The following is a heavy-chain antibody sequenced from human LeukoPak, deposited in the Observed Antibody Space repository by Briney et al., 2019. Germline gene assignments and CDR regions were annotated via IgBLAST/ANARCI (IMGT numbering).Heavy chain of an antibody. J-gene: IGHJ1*01. Sequence: ASVKVSCKASGYTFTSYDINWVRQATGQGLEWMGWMNPNSGNTGYAQKFQGRVTMTRDTSISTAYMELSRLRSDDTAVYYCAGSLNYYDSSGYYLMTYFQHWGQGTLVTVSS. CDR3: AGSLNYYDSSGYYLMTYFQH. CDR2: MNPNSGNT. CDR1: GYTFTSYD. V-gene: IGHV1-8*01. D-gene: IGHD3-22*01.